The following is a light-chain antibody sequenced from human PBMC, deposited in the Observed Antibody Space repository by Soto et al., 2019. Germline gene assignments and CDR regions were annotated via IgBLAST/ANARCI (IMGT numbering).Light chain of an antibody. CDR3: QQYNSYMYT. Sequence: DIQMTQSPSTLSASVGDRITISCPASQSISRLLAWYQQNPGKAPKLLSYKASCLERGVPSRCSGSGSGIAFTLTISSPQPDDFATYYCQQYNSYMYTFAQGTRLEIK. CDR2: KAS. CDR1: QSISRL. J-gene: IGKJ2*01. V-gene: IGKV1-5*03.